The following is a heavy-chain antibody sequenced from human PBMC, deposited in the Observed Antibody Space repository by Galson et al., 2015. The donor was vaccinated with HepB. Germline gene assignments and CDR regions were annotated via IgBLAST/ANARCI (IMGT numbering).Heavy chain of an antibody. CDR3: TKAGYYDFWSAYWDDY. J-gene: IGHJ4*02. Sequence: SLRLSCAASGFTFSNYAMSWVRQAPGKGLEWVSTVSGSDESTYHADSVKGRFTISRDNSKNTLYLQMNSLRAEDTAVYYCTKAGYYDFWSAYWDDYWGQGTLVTVSS. D-gene: IGHD3-3*01. CDR1: GFTFSNYA. V-gene: IGHV3-23*01. CDR2: VSGSDEST.